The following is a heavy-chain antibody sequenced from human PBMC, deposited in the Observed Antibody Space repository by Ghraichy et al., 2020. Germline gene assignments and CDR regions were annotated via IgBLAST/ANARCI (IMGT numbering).Heavy chain of an antibody. J-gene: IGHJ5*02. V-gene: IGHV4-39*01. CDR2: IYYSGST. D-gene: IGHD3-10*02. Sequence: SETLSLTCTVSGGSISSSSYYWGWIRQPPGKGLEWIGSIYYSGSTYYNPSLKSRVTISVDTSKNQFSLKLSSVTAADTAVYYCECSGSFWWFDPWGQGTLVTVSS. CDR3: ECSGSFWWFDP. CDR1: GGSISSSSYY.